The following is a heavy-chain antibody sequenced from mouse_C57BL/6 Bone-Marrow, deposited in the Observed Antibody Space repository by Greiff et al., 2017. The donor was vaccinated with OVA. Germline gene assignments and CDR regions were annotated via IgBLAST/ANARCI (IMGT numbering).Heavy chain of an antibody. CDR1: GYAFSSYW. V-gene: IGHV1-80*01. J-gene: IGHJ2*01. CDR2: IYPGDGDT. CDR3: ARSGVYCYGSNY. Sequence: VQLQESGAELVKPGASVKISCKASGYAFSSYWMNWVKQRPGKGLEWIGQIYPGDGDTNYNGKFKGKATLTADKSSSTAYMQLSSLTSEDSAVYFCARSGVYCYGSNYWGQGTTLTVSS. D-gene: IGHD1-1*01.